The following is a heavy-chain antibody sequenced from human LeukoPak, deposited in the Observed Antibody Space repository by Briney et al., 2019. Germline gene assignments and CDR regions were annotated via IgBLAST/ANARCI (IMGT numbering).Heavy chain of an antibody. CDR2: ISAYNGNT. D-gene: IGHD3-22*01. CDR3: ARGWLHWYYYDSSGSFDY. CDR1: GYTFTSYG. V-gene: IGHV1-18*01. Sequence: ASVKVSCKASGYTFTSYGISWVRQAPGQGLEWMGWISAYNGNTNYAQKLQGRVTMTTDTSTSTAYMELRSLRSDDTAVYYCARGWLHWYYYDSSGSFDYWGQGTLVTVSS. J-gene: IGHJ4*02.